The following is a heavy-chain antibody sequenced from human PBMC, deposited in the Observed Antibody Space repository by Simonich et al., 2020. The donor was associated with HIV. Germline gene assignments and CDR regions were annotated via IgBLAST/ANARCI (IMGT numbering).Heavy chain of an antibody. V-gene: IGHV1-8*02. CDR2: MNPNSSNT. CDR3: ARGPLLGSSWYTTFDY. J-gene: IGHJ4*02. D-gene: IGHD6-13*01. CDR1: GYTFTSYG. Sequence: QVQLVQTGAEVKKPGASVQVSCKASGYTFTSYGINWVRQATGQGLEWMGWMNPNSSNTGYAQKFQGRVTMTRNTSISTAYMELSSLRSEDTAVYYCARGPLLGSSWYTTFDYWGQGTLVTVSS.